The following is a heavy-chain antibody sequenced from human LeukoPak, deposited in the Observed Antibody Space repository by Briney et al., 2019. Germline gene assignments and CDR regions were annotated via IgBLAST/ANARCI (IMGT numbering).Heavy chain of an antibody. V-gene: IGHV3-48*01. Sequence: PGGSLRLSCATSGFTFSAYSMSWVRQAPGKGLEWVSYISSSSSTIYYADSVKGRFTISRDNAKNSLFLQMHSLRAEDTAVYYCARGDCSGGSCYLSLTTIDYWGQGTLVTVSS. CDR2: ISSSSSTI. D-gene: IGHD2-15*01. CDR1: GFTFSAYS. CDR3: ARGDCSGGSCYLSLTTIDY. J-gene: IGHJ4*02.